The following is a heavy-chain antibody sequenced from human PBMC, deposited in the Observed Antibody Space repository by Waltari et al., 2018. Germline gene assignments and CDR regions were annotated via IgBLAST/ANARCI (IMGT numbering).Heavy chain of an antibody. J-gene: IGHJ3*02. D-gene: IGHD1-7*01. CDR3: ARLGRPSWNYMSAFDI. CDR1: GGPFSSSSGYY. CDR2: IFNVGIT. Sequence: QLQLEESGPGLVRPSETLSLTCTGAGGPFSSSSGYYWGWVRQSPGKGLEWIGNIFNVGITSYNPSLKSRVSISIDTSKNQFSLKLTSVTAADTAIYYCARLGRPSWNYMSAFDIWGQGTLVTVSS. V-gene: IGHV4-39*01.